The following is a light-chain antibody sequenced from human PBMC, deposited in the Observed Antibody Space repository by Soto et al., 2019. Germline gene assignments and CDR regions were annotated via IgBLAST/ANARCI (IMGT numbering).Light chain of an antibody. CDR1: QSISNW. CDR2: DAS. V-gene: IGKV1-5*01. J-gene: IGKJ1*01. CDR3: QQYNSPWT. Sequence: DVQMTQSPSTLSASVGYRVTITCRASQSISNWLAWYQQKPGKAPKLLIYDASSLESGVPSRFSGSGSGTEFTLTISSLQPDDFATYYCQQYNSPWTFGQGTKVDIK.